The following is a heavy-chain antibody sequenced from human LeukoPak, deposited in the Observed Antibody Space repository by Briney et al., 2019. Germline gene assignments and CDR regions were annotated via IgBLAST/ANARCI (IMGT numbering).Heavy chain of an antibody. V-gene: IGHV3-21*01. J-gene: IGHJ5*02. CDR1: GFTFSSYS. CDR3: AREPSVAGTNWFDP. Sequence: PGGSLRLSCAASGFTFSSYSMNWVRQAPGKGLEWVSSISSSSGYIYYADSVKGRFTISRDNAKNSLYLQMNSLRAEDTAVYYCAREPSVAGTNWFDPWGQGTLVTVSS. CDR2: ISSSSGYI. D-gene: IGHD6-19*01.